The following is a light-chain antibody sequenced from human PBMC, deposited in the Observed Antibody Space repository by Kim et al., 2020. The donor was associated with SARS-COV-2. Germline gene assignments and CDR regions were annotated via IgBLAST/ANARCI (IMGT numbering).Light chain of an antibody. J-gene: IGKJ1*01. CDR1: QGISHD. V-gene: IGKV1-27*01. Sequence: ASVGDRVTITCRASQGISHDLAWYQQKPGKVPKLLIFAASALHSGVPSRFSGSGSGTDFTLTISSLQPEDVATYYCQKYNGAPWTFGQGTKVDIK. CDR2: AAS. CDR3: QKYNGAPWT.